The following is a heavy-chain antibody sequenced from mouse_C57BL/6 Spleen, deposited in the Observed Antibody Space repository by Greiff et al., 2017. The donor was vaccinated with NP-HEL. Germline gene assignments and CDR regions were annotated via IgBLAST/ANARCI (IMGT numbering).Heavy chain of an antibody. V-gene: IGHV1-62-2*01. J-gene: IGHJ3*01. Sequence: VQLQQSGAELVKPGASVKLSCKASGYTFTEYTIHWVKQRSGQGLEWIGWFYPGSGSIKYNEKFKDKATLTADKSSSTVYMELSRLTSEDSAVYFCARHGGADSSGYSAWFAYWGQGTLVTVSA. CDR1: GYTFTEYT. D-gene: IGHD3-2*02. CDR2: FYPGSGSI. CDR3: ARHGGADSSGYSAWFAY.